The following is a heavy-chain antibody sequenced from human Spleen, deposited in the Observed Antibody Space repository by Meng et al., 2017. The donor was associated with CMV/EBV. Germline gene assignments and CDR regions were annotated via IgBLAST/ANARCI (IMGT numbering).Heavy chain of an antibody. J-gene: IGHJ6*02. Sequence: GGSLRLFCAASGFTFSDYYMSWIRQPPGKGLEWLSYISSSGTTIYYADSVKGRFTISRDNSKNTLYLQMNSLRAEDTAVYYCARDRGGYYYGMDVWGQGTTVTSP. CDR3: ARDRGGYYYGMDV. D-gene: IGHD3-16*01. V-gene: IGHV3-11*01. CDR2: ISSSGTTI. CDR1: GFTFSDYY.